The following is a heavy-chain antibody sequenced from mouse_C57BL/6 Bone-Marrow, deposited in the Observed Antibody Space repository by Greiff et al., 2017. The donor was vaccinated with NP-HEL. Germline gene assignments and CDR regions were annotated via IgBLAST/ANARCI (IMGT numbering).Heavy chain of an antibody. Sequence: EVKVVESGGGLVKPGGSLKLSCAASGFTFSDYGMHWVRQAPEKGLEWVAYISSGSSTIYYADTVKGRFTISRDNAKNTLFLQMTSLRSEDTAMYYCARRDGYLYYFDYWGQGTTLTVSS. D-gene: IGHD2-3*01. CDR2: ISSGSSTI. CDR3: ARRDGYLYYFDY. V-gene: IGHV5-17*01. CDR1: GFTFSDYG. J-gene: IGHJ2*01.